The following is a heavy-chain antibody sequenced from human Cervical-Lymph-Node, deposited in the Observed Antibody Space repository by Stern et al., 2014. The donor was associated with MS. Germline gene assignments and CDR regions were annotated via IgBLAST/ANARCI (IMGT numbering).Heavy chain of an antibody. CDR3: ARKSLSMDHYFAS. J-gene: IGHJ4*02. V-gene: IGHV4-59*01. CDR2: IYYTGTT. D-gene: IGHD2-2*03. Sequence: VQLVESGPGLVKPSETLSLTCTVSGASISSYYWNWIRQPPGKGLEWIGYIYYTGTTNYNPSLKGRVAISLDTSKNQFSLILRSVSAADTAVYYCARKSLSMDHYFASWGQGTLVTVSS. CDR1: GASISSYY.